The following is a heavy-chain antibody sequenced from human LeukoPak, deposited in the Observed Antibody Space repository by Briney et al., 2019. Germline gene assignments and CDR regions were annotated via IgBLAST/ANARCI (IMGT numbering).Heavy chain of an antibody. CDR3: ARCLNTYYYDNSGYSPEHYYMDV. Sequence: SETLSLTCTVSGDSISNYYWSWVRQPAGKGLEWIGRIYASGSSNYNPSLKSRITMSVDTSKNQFSLKLRSVTAADTAVYYCARCLNTYYYDNSGYSPEHYYMDVWGKGTTVIVS. V-gene: IGHV4-4*07. CDR2: IYASGSS. J-gene: IGHJ6*03. CDR1: GDSISNYY. D-gene: IGHD3-22*01.